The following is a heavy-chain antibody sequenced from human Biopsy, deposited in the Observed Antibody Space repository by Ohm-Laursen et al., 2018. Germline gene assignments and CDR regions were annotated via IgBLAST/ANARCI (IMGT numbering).Heavy chain of an antibody. CDR3: ATKLTGYFHH. CDR2: NITILGTG. J-gene: IGHJ1*01. CDR1: GGTFSNYG. V-gene: IGHV1-69*06. D-gene: IGHD3-9*01. Sequence: SVKVSCKAPGGTFSNYGVNWVRQAPGQGLEWLGGNITILGTGNYAQKFQDRVTVAADTSTSTATMELRSLRSDDTAVYYCATKLTGYFHHWGQGTLVIVSS.